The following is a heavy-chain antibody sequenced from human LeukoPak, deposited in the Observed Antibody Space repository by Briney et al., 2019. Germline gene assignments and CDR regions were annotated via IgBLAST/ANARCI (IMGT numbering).Heavy chain of an antibody. Sequence: ASVKVSCKASGYTFTSYDINWVRQATGQGLEWMGWMNPNSGNTGYAQKFQGRVTMTRNTSISTAYMELSSLRSEDTAVYYCARITMVRGVILPALEPFYYYYYGMDAWGQGTTVTVSS. J-gene: IGHJ6*02. D-gene: IGHD3-10*01. CDR3: ARITMVRGVILPALEPFYYYYYGMDA. CDR1: GYTFTSYD. V-gene: IGHV1-8*01. CDR2: MNPNSGNT.